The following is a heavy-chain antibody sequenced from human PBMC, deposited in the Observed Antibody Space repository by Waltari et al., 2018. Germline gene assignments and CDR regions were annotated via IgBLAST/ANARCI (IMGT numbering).Heavy chain of an antibody. V-gene: IGHV1-24*01. CDR1: GYTLTELS. Sequence: QVQLVQSGAEVKKPGASVKVSCKVSGYTLTELSMHWVRQAPGKGLEWMGGFDPEDGETIYAQKFQGRVTMTEDTSTDTAYMELSSLRSEDTAVYYCATENSRRHDFWSGYYTLGAFDIWGQGTMVTVSS. D-gene: IGHD3-3*01. J-gene: IGHJ3*02. CDR2: FDPEDGET. CDR3: ATENSRRHDFWSGYYTLGAFDI.